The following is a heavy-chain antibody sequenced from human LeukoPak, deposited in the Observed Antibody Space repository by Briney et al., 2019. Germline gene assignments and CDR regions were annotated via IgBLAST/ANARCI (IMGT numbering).Heavy chain of an antibody. CDR3: ARGGSYYYDSSGYYNDAFDI. CDR1: GFTFSRYD. J-gene: IGHJ3*02. V-gene: IGHV3-13*01. D-gene: IGHD3-22*01. CDR2: IGTAGDT. Sequence: PGGSLRLSCAASGFTFSRYDMHWVRQATGKGLEWVSAIGTAGDTYYPGSGKGRFTISRENAKNSLYLQMNSLRAGDTAVYYCARGGSYYYDSSGYYNDAFDIWGQGTMVTVSS.